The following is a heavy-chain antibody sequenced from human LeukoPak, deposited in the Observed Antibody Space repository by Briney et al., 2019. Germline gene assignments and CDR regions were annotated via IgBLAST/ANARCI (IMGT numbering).Heavy chain of an antibody. CDR3: ARDRSGYGEYRFADY. V-gene: IGHV1-3*01. J-gene: IGHJ4*02. Sequence: ASVNVSCKASGYTFTSYAMHWVRQAPGQRLEWMGWINAGNGNTKYSQKFQGRVTITRDTSASTAYMELSSLRSEDTAVYYCARDRSGYGEYRFADYWGQGTLVTVSS. CDR1: GYTFTSYA. CDR2: INAGNGNT. D-gene: IGHD4-17*01.